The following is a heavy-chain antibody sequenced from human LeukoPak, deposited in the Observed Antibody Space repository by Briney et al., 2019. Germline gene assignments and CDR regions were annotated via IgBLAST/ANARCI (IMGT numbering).Heavy chain of an antibody. V-gene: IGHV4-59*01. Sequence: SETLSLTCTVSGVSISSYYRSWIRQPPRKGLEWIGYIYYSGSTNYNPSLKSRVTISVDTSKNQFSLKLSSVTAADTAVYYCARERRDGCNWLDHWGQGTLVTVSS. CDR1: GVSISSYY. CDR2: IYYSGST. CDR3: ARERRDGCNWLDH. D-gene: IGHD5-24*01. J-gene: IGHJ4*02.